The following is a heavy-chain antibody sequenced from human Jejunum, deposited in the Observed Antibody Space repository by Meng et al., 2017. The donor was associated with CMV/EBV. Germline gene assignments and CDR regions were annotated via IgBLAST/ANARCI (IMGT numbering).Heavy chain of an antibody. J-gene: IGHJ4*02. V-gene: IGHV3-7*03. D-gene: IGHD3-10*01. CDR2: INQDGSVI. Sequence: AAYGFNFGISWMNWVRQAPGKGPEWLANINQDGSVINYVDSVKGRFTISRDNARNSLYLQMNSLRTEDTAVYYCARDRGFLQFDYWGPGTLVTVSS. CDR1: GFNFGISW. CDR3: ARDRGFLQFDY.